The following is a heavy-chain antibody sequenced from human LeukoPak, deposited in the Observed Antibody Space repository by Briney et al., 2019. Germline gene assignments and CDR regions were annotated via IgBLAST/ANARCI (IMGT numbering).Heavy chain of an antibody. CDR2: INGDGSTT. CDR3: ATGNYYDSRGYYTFGH. J-gene: IGHJ4*02. CDR1: GFAFNKYW. V-gene: IGHV3-74*01. D-gene: IGHD3-22*01. Sequence: PGGSLRLSCAASGFAFNKYWMHWVRQAPGKGLVWVSRINGDGSTTSYADSVKGGFTISRDNAKNTLYLQMSSLRAEDTAVHYCATGNYYDSRGYYTFGHWGQGTLVTVSS.